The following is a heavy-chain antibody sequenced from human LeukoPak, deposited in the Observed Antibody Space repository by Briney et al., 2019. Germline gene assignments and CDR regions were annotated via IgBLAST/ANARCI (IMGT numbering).Heavy chain of an antibody. J-gene: IGHJ4*02. V-gene: IGHV3-7*01. CDR2: IKQDGSEK. Sequence: GGSLRLSCAASGFTVSSNYMSWVRQAPGKGLEWVASIKQDGSEKYYVDSVKGRFTISRDNSRNNVYLQMYSLRVEDTSIYYCVRDYNWGFDYWGQGTVVTVSS. D-gene: IGHD1-1*01. CDR1: GFTVSSNY. CDR3: VRDYNWGFDY.